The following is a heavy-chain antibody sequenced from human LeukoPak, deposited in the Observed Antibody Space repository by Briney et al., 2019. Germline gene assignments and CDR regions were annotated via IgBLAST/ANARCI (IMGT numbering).Heavy chain of an antibody. CDR2: ISYDGSNK. Sequence: GGPLRLSCAASGFTFSSYGMHWVRRAPGKGLEWVAVISYDGSNKYYADSVKGRFTISRDNSKNTLYLQMNSLRAEDTAVYYCAKDLYYYGSGGFNYGMDVWGQGTTVTVSS. CDR1: GFTFSSYG. J-gene: IGHJ6*02. D-gene: IGHD3-10*01. V-gene: IGHV3-30*18. CDR3: AKDLYYYGSGGFNYGMDV.